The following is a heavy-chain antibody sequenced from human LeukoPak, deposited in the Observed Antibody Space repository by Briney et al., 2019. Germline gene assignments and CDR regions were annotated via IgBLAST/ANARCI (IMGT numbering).Heavy chain of an antibody. CDR3: ARHSGSYYYFDY. V-gene: IGHV1-69*13. CDR2: IIPIFGTA. Sequence: SVKVSCKASGGTFSSYAISWVRQAPGQGLEWMGGIIPIFGTANYAQKFQGRVTITADESTSTAYMELSSLRSEDTAVYYCARHSGSYYYFDYWGLGTLVTVSS. J-gene: IGHJ4*02. D-gene: IGHD1-26*01. CDR1: GGTFSSYA.